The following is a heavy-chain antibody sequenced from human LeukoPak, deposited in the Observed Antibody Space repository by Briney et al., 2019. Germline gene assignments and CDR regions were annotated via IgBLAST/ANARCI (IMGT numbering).Heavy chain of an antibody. CDR2: ISSSGSTI. CDR1: GFTFSDYY. J-gene: IGHJ1*01. Sequence: PGGSLRLSCAASGFTFSDYYMSWIRQAPGKGLEWVSYISSSGSTIYYADSVKGRFTISRDNAKNSLYLQMDSLRAEDTAVYYCARETDYGDDGGFQHWGQGTLVTVSS. CDR3: ARETDYGDDGGFQH. D-gene: IGHD4-17*01. V-gene: IGHV3-11*01.